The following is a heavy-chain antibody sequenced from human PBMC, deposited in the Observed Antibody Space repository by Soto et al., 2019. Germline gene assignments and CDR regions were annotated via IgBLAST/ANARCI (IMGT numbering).Heavy chain of an antibody. CDR2: IFSGGST. J-gene: IGHJ4*02. D-gene: IGHD4-17*01. CDR3: ARHYGDYRGNFDY. Sequence: EVQLVESGGGWVQPGGSLRLSCAASGFTVSSNYMSWVRQAPGKGLEWVSVIFSGGSTYYADSVKGRLTIARHNSKNTLYLQMNSLRAEDTAVYYCARHYGDYRGNFDYWGQGTLVTVSS. V-gene: IGHV3-53*04. CDR1: GFTVSSNY.